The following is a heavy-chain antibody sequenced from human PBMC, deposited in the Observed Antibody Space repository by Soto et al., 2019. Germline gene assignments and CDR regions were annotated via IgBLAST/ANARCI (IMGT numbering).Heavy chain of an antibody. D-gene: IGHD2-2*01. J-gene: IGHJ5*02. CDR1: GFTFSSYA. V-gene: IGHV3-23*01. CDR2: ISGSGGST. CDR3: AKDYLPAAHETWDHNWFDP. Sequence: GGSLRLSCAASGFTFSSYAMSWVRQAPGKGLEWVSAISGSGGSTYYADSVKGRFTISRDNSKNTLYLQMNSLRAEDTAVYYCAKDYLPAAHETWDHNWFDPWGQGTLVTVSS.